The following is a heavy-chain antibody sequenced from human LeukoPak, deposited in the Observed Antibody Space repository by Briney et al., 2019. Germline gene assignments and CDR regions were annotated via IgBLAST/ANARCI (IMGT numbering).Heavy chain of an antibody. CDR3: ARGADTDMVTG. J-gene: IGHJ4*02. CDR2: IYTSGST. D-gene: IGHD5-18*01. Sequence: SQTLSLTCTVSGGSISSGSYYWSRIRQPAGKGLEWIGRIYTSGSTNYNRSLKGRVTISVGKSKNQFSLKLSSVTAAETAVYYCARGADTDMVTGWGQGTLVTVSS. CDR1: GGSISSGSYY. V-gene: IGHV4-61*02.